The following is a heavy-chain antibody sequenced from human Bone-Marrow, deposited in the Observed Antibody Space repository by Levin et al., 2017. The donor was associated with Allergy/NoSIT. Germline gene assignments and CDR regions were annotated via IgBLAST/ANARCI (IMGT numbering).Heavy chain of an antibody. J-gene: IGHJ4*02. Sequence: SETLSLTCSVSGDSISGSTSYWAWIRQRPGTGLEWLGSVYYSGSTYDNPSLRSRVTISVDTSKNQFSLKLTSVTAADTAVYFCARDPQSYFDTNGYYDYWGQGTLVTVSS. CDR2: VYYSGST. CDR1: GDSISGSTSY. V-gene: IGHV4-39*07. D-gene: IGHD3-22*01. CDR3: ARDPQSYFDTNGYYDY.